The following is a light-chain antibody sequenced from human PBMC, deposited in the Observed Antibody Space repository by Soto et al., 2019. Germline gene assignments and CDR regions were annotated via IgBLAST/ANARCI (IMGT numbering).Light chain of an antibody. J-gene: IGLJ1*01. V-gene: IGLV2-14*01. Sequence: QSALTQRASVSGSPGQSITISCTXTXXXVGGYNYVSWYQQHPGKAPKLMIYDVSNRPSGVSNRFSGSKSGNTASLTISGLQXXDEAXXYCSSYTSSSTLVFGTGTKVTVL. CDR3: SSYTSSSTLV. CDR2: DVS. CDR1: XXXVGGYNY.